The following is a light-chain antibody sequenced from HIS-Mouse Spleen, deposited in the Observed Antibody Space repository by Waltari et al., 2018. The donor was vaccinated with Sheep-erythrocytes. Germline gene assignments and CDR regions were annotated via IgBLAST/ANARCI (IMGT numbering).Light chain of an antibody. CDR1: SSDVGGYNY. J-gene: IGLJ1*01. CDR2: DVS. CDR3: CSYAGSYNHV. Sequence: QSALTQPRSVSGSPGQSVTISCTGTSSDVGGYNYVSWYQQHPGKAPKLMIYDVSKRPSGVPDRFSGSKSGHTASLTISGLQAEDEADYYCCSYAGSYNHVFGTGTKVTVL. V-gene: IGLV2-11*01.